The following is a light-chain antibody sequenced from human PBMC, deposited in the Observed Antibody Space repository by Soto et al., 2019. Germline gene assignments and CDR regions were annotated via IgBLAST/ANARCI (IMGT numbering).Light chain of an antibody. CDR3: QQLNSYPLT. Sequence: IQLTRSPCYNSSSARARTTIPGLASQGLSSFLAWYQQNPGKGPKLLIYAATTLQSGVPSRFSGSGSGTDFTLTISSLQPEDFATYYCQQLNSYPLTCGGGTKVDVK. V-gene: IGKV1-9*01. CDR1: QGLSSF. J-gene: IGKJ4*01. CDR2: AAT.